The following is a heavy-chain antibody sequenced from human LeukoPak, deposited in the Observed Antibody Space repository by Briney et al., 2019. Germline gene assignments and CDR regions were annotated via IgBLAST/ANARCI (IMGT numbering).Heavy chain of an antibody. CDR2: IYYSGST. V-gene: IGHV4-31*03. D-gene: IGHD2-2*01. J-gene: IGHJ6*02. CDR3: ARALSSLNCSSTSCYLHYYGMDV. Sequence: SETLSLTCTVSGGCISSGGYYWSWVRQHPGEGLEWIGYIYYSGSTYYNPSLKSRVTISVDTSKNQFSLKLSSVTAADTAVYYCARALSSLNCSSTSCYLHYYGMDVWGQGTTVTVSS. CDR1: GGCISSGGYY.